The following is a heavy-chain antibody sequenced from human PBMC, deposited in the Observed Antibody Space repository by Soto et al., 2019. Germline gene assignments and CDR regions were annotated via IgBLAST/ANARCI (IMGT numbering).Heavy chain of an antibody. CDR1: GFTFSDYS. CDR3: ARDSKSKAAAGLPYYYYGMDV. Sequence: GGSLRLSCAASGFTFSDYSMNWVRQAPGKGLEWVSVIYSGGSTYYADSVKGRFTISRHNSKNTLYLQMNSLRAEDTAVYYCARDSKSKAAAGLPYYYYGMDVWGQGTTVTVSS. D-gene: IGHD6-13*01. CDR2: IYSGGST. J-gene: IGHJ6*02. V-gene: IGHV3-53*04.